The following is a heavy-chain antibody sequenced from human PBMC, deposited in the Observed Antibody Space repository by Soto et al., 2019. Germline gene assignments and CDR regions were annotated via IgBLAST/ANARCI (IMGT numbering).Heavy chain of an antibody. CDR3: AADPSYYDFWSGSSRMVGMDV. Sequence: VASVKVSCKASGFTFTSSAVQWVRQARGQRLEWIGWIVAGSGNTNYAQKFQERVTITRDMSTSTAYMELSSLRSEDTAVYYCAADPSYYDFWSGSSRMVGMDVWGQGTTVTVSS. CDR2: IVAGSGNT. CDR1: GFTFTSSA. D-gene: IGHD3-3*01. V-gene: IGHV1-58*01. J-gene: IGHJ6*02.